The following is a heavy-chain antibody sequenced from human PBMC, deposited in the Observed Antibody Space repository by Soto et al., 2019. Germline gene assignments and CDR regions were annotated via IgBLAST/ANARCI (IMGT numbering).Heavy chain of an antibody. CDR2: IIPIFGTA. Sequence: SVKVSCKXSGGTFSSYAIRWVRQAPGQGLEWMGGIIPIFGTANYAQKFQGRVAITADESTSTAYMELSSLRSEDTAVYYWARDSIGDIVVVPAAITGFYYGMDVWGQGTTVTVS. J-gene: IGHJ6*02. V-gene: IGHV1-69*13. CDR1: GGTFSSYA. CDR3: ARDSIGDIVVVPAAITGFYYGMDV. D-gene: IGHD2-2*01.